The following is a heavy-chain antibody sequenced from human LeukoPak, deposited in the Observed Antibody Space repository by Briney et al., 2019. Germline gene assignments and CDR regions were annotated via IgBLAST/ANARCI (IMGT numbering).Heavy chain of an antibody. CDR2: ISSSSTI. CDR1: GFTFSSYS. J-gene: IGHJ4*02. D-gene: IGHD3-16*01. CDR3: ASAHGGSHY. Sequence: GGSLRLSCAASGFTFSSYSMNWVRQAPGKGLEWVSYISSSSTIYYADSVKGRFTISRDHAKNSLYLQMNSLRAEDTAVYYCASAHGGSHYWGQGTLVTGSS. V-gene: IGHV3-48*01.